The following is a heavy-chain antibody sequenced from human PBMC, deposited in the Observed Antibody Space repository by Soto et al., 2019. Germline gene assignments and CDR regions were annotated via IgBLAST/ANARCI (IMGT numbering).Heavy chain of an antibody. D-gene: IGHD3-10*01. V-gene: IGHV3-23*01. CDR1: GFTFSSYA. CDR3: AKAFVVRGGALDI. CDR2: ISGSGGTT. J-gene: IGHJ3*02. Sequence: PGGSLRLSCGASGFTFSSYAMSWVRQAPGKGLESVSAISGSGGTTYYADSVKGRFTISRDNSKNTLFLQMNSLRAEDTAIYYCAKAFVVRGGALDIWGQGTVVTVSS.